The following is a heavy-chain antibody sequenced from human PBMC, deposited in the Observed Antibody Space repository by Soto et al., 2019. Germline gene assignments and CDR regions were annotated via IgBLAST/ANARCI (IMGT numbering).Heavy chain of an antibody. Sequence: GGSLRLSCAASGFTFSSYAMSWVRQAPGKGLEWVSAISGSGGSTYYADSVKGRFTIYRDNSKNTLYLQMNSLRAEDTAVYYCAIVGYYDFWSGYYTPDYWGQGTLVTVSS. CDR3: AIVGYYDFWSGYYTPDY. J-gene: IGHJ4*02. CDR1: GFTFSSYA. D-gene: IGHD3-3*01. V-gene: IGHV3-23*01. CDR2: ISGSGGST.